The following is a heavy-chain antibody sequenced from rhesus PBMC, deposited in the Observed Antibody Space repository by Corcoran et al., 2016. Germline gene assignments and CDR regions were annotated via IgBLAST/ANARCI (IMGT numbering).Heavy chain of an antibody. J-gene: IGHJ4*01. V-gene: IGHV4S10*01. CDR1: GGSISASYR. D-gene: IGHD4-23*01. Sequence: QVQLQESGPGVVKPSETLSLPCAVSGGSISASYRWSRIRQPPGKGLEWIGYIYGSSTSTNYNPSLKSRVTISKDTSKNQVSLKLSSVTAADTAVYYGAAQYVSFDYWGQGVLVTVSS. CDR2: IYGSSTST. CDR3: AAQYVSFDY.